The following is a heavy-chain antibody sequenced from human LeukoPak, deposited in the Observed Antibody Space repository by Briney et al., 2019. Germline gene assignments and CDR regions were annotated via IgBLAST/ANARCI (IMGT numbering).Heavy chain of an antibody. CDR1: GGSISSHY. D-gene: IGHD6-19*01. CDR2: FAYSGTT. Sequence: SETLSLTCTVSGGSISSHYWSWIRQPPGKGLEWIGHFAYSGTTSYNASLKSRVTISVDTSKNQFSLTLTSVTAADTAVYYCARPHSSGWYGVYDIWGQGTMVTVPS. V-gene: IGHV4-59*08. J-gene: IGHJ3*02. CDR3: ARPHSSGWYGVYDI.